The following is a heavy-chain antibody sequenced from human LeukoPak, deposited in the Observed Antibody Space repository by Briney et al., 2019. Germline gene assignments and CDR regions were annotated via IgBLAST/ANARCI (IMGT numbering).Heavy chain of an antibody. CDR3: ARAAAALPGV. Sequence: PSETLSLTCAVYGGSFSGYYWSWIRQPPGKGLEWIGEINHSGSTNYNPPLKSRVTISVDTSKNQFSLKLSSVTAADTAVYYCARAAAALPGVWGQGTLVTVSS. V-gene: IGHV4-34*01. D-gene: IGHD6-13*01. CDR2: INHSGST. J-gene: IGHJ4*02. CDR1: GGSFSGYY.